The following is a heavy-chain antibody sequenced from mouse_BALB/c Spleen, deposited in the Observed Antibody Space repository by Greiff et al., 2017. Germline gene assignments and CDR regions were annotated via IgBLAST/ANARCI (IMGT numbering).Heavy chain of an antibody. D-gene: IGHD1-1*01. CDR3: TRASTTVVENWYFDV. CDR2: IDPETGGT. J-gene: IGHJ1*01. Sequence: QVQLKQSGAELVRPGASVTLSCKASGYTFTDYEMHWVKQTPVHGLEWIGAIDPETGGTAYNQKFKGKATLTADKSSSTAYMELRSLTSEDSAVYYCTRASTTVVENWYFDVWGAGTTVTVSS. CDR1: GYTFTDYE. V-gene: IGHV1-15*01.